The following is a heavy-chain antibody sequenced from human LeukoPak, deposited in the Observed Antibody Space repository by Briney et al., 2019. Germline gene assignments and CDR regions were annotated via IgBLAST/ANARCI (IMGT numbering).Heavy chain of an antibody. J-gene: IGHJ6*04. V-gene: IGHV3-7*03. D-gene: IGHD4-17*01. CDR2: IKQDGSDK. Sequence: PGGSLRLSCAASGFTFSSYWMSWVRQAPGKGLEWVANIKQDGSDKYYVDSVKGRFTISRDNAKNSLYLQMNSLRAEDTAVYYCAREATVFPGFSTYYYYGMDVWGKGTTVTVSS. CDR1: GFTFSSYW. CDR3: AREATVFPGFSTYYYYGMDV.